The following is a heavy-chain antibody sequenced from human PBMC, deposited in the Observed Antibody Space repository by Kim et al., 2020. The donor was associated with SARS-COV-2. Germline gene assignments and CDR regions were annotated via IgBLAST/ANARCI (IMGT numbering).Heavy chain of an antibody. V-gene: IGHV3-33*01. J-gene: IGHJ4*02. CDR2: IWYDGSSK. Sequence: GGSLRLSCAASGFIFSRYGMHWVRQAPGKGLEWVAVIWYDGSSKNYADSVKGXFTISRDNSKNTLYLQMNSLRVEDTAVYYCAGAFGDYGLDYWGQGTLVTVXS. D-gene: IGHD4-17*01. CDR1: GFIFSRYG. CDR3: AGAFGDYGLDY.